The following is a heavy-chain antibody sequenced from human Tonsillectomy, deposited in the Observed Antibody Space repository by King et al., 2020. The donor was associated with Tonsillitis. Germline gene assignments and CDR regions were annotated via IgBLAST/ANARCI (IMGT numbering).Heavy chain of an antibody. V-gene: IGHV4-39*01. D-gene: IGHD1-26*01. CDR2: IYYSGST. CDR3: AVLWRWELLGDGWFDP. CDR1: GGSISSSSYY. Sequence: LQLQESGPGLVKPSETLSLTCTVSGGSISSSSYYWGWIRQPPGKGLEWIGSIYYSGSTYYNPSLKSRVTISVDTSKNQFSLKMSSVTAANTAVYYCAVLWRWELLGDGWFDPWGQGTLVTVSS. J-gene: IGHJ5*02.